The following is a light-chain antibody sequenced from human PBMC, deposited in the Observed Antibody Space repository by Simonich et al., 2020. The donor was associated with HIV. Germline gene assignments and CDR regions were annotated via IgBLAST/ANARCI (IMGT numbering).Light chain of an antibody. J-gene: IGKJ2*01. Sequence: DIVMTQSPLSLPVTPGEPASISCRSSQSLLHSDGKTSLYWYLQKPGQSPQLLIYEVSNRFSGVPDRFSGSGSGTDFTLTISSLQAEDVAVYYCQQYYNTPYTFGQGTKLEIK. V-gene: IGKV2D-29*02. CDR1: QSLLHSDGKTS. CDR2: EVS. CDR3: QQYYNTPYT.